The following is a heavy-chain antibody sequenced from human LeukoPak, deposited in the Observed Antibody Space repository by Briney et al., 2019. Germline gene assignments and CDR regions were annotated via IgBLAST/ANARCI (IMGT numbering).Heavy chain of an antibody. CDR1: GGSISSSSYY. Sequence: SETLSLTCTVSGGSISSSSYYWGWIRQPPGKGLEWIGSIFYRGVTYYNPSLKSRVTISVDTSKNQFSLRVSSVTAADTAVYYCAREGGGTYYPHYYFDYWGQGTLVTVSS. V-gene: IGHV4-39*07. J-gene: IGHJ4*02. D-gene: IGHD2-15*01. CDR3: AREGGGTYYPHYYFDY. CDR2: IFYRGVT.